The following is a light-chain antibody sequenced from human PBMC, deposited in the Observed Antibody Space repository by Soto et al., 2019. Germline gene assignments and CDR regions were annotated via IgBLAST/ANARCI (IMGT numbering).Light chain of an antibody. CDR3: QQYAGSPET. V-gene: IGKV3-20*01. Sequence: EIVLTQSPGTLSLSPGERAALSCRASQSISSSFLAWYQHKPGQAPRLLIHGASSRATGIPDRFSGSGSGTDFTLTINRLEPEDFAVYYCQQYAGSPETFGQGTKVDIK. CDR1: QSISSSF. J-gene: IGKJ1*01. CDR2: GAS.